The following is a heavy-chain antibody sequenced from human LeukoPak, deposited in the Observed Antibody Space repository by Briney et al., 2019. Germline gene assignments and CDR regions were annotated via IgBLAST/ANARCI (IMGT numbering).Heavy chain of an antibody. CDR1: GYTFTSYG. CDR3: ARDRNDVLTGYYYYMDI. Sequence: ASVKVSCKASGYTFTSYGISWVRQAPGQGLEWMGWISAYNGNTNYAQKVQDRVTMTTDTSTSTAYMGLRSLRSDDTAVYYCARDRNDVLTGYYYYMDIWGEGTTVTVSS. D-gene: IGHD3-9*01. J-gene: IGHJ6*03. CDR2: ISAYNGNT. V-gene: IGHV1-18*01.